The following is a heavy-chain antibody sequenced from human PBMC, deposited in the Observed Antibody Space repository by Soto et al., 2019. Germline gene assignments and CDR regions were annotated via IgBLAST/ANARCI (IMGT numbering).Heavy chain of an antibody. D-gene: IGHD3-10*01. Sequence: QVQLQQWGAGLLKPSETLSLTCAVYGGSFSGYYWSWIRQPPGKGLECIGEINHSGSTNYNPSLKSRVTISVDTSKNQFSLKLSSVTAADTAVYYCARGGITMVRGVHYYYGMDVWGQGTTVTVSS. J-gene: IGHJ6*02. CDR1: GGSFSGYY. CDR3: ARGGITMVRGVHYYYGMDV. V-gene: IGHV4-34*01. CDR2: INHSGST.